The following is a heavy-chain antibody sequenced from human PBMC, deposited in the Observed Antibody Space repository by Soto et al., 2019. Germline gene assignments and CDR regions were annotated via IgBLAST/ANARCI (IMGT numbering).Heavy chain of an antibody. J-gene: IGHJ5*02. V-gene: IGHV3-23*01. CDR2: LSVGGDRT. D-gene: IGHD4-17*01. Sequence: PVGSLRLSGAAFGFTFSTNSMAWVRQTPGKGREWVSGLSVGGDRTFYLASVQGRFTISSDTSQNVVYLQLNSLRADDMAVYSCAKRDHYGQSWGQGTLVTVAS. CDR1: GFTFSTNS. CDR3: AKRDHYGQS.